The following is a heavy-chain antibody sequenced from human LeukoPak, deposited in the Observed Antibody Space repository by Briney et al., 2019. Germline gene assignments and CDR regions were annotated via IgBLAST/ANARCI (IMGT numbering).Heavy chain of an antibody. V-gene: IGHV3-11*04. CDR1: GFTFSDYY. CDR2: ISGSGTIT. Sequence: GRSLRLSCAASGFTFSDYYMAWIRQAPGKGLNWVSYISGSGTITYYADSLKGRFTISRDNAKNSLFLQMDSLRAEDTAVYYCVRILEGYCYYMDAWGKGTTVIVSS. CDR3: VRILEGYCYYMDA. J-gene: IGHJ6*03.